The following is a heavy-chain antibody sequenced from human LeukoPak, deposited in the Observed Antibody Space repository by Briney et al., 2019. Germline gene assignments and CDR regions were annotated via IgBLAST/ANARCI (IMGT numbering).Heavy chain of an antibody. CDR2: ISGSGDST. CDR1: GFTFSSYA. CDR3: ARARYYYDSSDYQYPEDYFFDY. V-gene: IGHV3-23*01. D-gene: IGHD3-22*01. Sequence: PGGSLRLSCAASGFTFSSYAMSWVRQAPGKGLEWVSTISGSGDSTYYADSVKGRFTISRDDSDNTQYLQMNSLRAEDTAVYYCARARYYYDSSDYQYPEDYFFDYWGQGTLVTVSS. J-gene: IGHJ4*02.